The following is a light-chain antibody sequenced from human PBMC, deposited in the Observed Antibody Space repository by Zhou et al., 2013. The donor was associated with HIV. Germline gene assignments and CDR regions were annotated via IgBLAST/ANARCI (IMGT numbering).Light chain of an antibody. CDR2: DAS. CDR3: QQRSDWLGA. CDR1: QSIGSY. V-gene: IGKV3-11*01. Sequence: EILLTQSPATLSLSPGERANISCRASQSIGSYLVWYQQKRGQAPRLLVFDASNRATGVPARFNGGGSGTDFTLTISSLEPEDFAIYFCQQRSDWLGAFGHGTRVEVK. J-gene: IGKJ1*01.